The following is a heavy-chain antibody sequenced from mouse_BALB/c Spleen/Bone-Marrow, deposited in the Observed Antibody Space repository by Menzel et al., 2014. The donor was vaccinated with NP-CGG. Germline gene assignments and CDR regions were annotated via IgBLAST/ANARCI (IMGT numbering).Heavy chain of an antibody. V-gene: IGHV5-12-1*01. CDR2: ISSGGGST. CDR1: GFAFSSYD. Sequence: EVKLVESGGGLVKPGGSLKLSCAVSGFAFSSYDMSWVRQTPEKRLEWVAYISSGGGSTYYPDIVKGRFTISRDNAENTLYLQMSSLKSEDTAMYYCARHKLGRWYVDVWGAGTTVTVSS. CDR3: ARHKLGRWYVDV. D-gene: IGHD4-1*01. J-gene: IGHJ1*01.